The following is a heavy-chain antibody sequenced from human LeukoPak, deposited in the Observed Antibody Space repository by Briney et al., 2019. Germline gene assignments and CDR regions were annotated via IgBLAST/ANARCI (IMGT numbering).Heavy chain of an antibody. CDR1: GYSISSGYY. CDR2: MYYSGST. CDR3: ARSSEGRYYYDSSGYSYYYYYMDV. Sequence: SETLSLTCTVSGYSISSGYYWGWIRQPPGKGLEWIGSMYYSGSTNYNPSLKSRVTISVDTSKNQFSLKLNSVTAADTAVYYCARSSEGRYYYDSSGYSYYYYYMDVWGKGTTVTISS. D-gene: IGHD3-22*01. V-gene: IGHV4-38-2*02. J-gene: IGHJ6*03.